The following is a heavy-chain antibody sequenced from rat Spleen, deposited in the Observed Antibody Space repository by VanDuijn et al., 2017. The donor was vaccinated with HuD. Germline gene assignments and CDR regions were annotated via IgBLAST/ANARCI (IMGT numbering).Heavy chain of an antibody. CDR2: INYSGST. J-gene: IGHJ2*01. V-gene: IGHV3-1*01. CDR1: GYSITSSY. D-gene: IGHD2-5*01. Sequence: EVQLQESGPGLVKPSQSLSLTCSVTGYSITSSYRWNWIRKFPGNKLEWMGYINYSGSTTYNPSLKSRLSITRDTSKNQFFLQLNSVSTEDTAIYYCARYRDTYGHVGIFDYWGQGVRVTVSP. CDR3: ARYRDTYGHVGIFDY.